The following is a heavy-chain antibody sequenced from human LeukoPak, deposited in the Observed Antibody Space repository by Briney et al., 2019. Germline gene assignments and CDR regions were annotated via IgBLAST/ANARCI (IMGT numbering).Heavy chain of an antibody. CDR3: AGYHSSSDAFDI. D-gene: IGHD6-6*01. Sequence: SETLSLTCTVSGASISNFYWSWIRQAPGQGLEWIGYMLYSGSTNQKPSLRSRVTISVDTSKNQFSLKLSSVTAADTAVYYCAGYHSSSDAFDIWGQGTMVTVSS. J-gene: IGHJ3*02. V-gene: IGHV4-59*12. CDR1: GASISNFY. CDR2: MLYSGST.